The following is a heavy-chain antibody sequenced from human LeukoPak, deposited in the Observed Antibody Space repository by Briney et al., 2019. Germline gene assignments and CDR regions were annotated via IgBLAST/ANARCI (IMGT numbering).Heavy chain of an antibody. Sequence: PGGSLRLSCAASGFTFSSYWMHWVRQAPGKGLVWVSRINSDGSSTSYADSVKGRFTISRDNAKNTLYLQMNSLRAEDTAVYYRARVRVTIFGVVISYFDYWGQGTLVTVSS. D-gene: IGHD3-3*01. CDR2: INSDGSST. CDR3: ARVRVTIFGVVISYFDY. J-gene: IGHJ4*02. V-gene: IGHV3-74*01. CDR1: GFTFSSYW.